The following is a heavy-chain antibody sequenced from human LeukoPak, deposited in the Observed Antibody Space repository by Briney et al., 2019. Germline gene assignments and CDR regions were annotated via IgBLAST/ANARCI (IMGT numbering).Heavy chain of an antibody. CDR1: GFTFSSYA. D-gene: IGHD3-3*01. Sequence: GGSLRLSCAASGFTFSSYAMSWVRQAPGKGLEWVSAISGSGGSTYYADSVEGRFTISRDNSKNTLYLQMNSLRAEDTAVYYCAKRVWSGYSPLDYWGQGTLVTVSS. V-gene: IGHV3-23*01. CDR3: AKRVWSGYSPLDY. CDR2: ISGSGGST. J-gene: IGHJ4*02.